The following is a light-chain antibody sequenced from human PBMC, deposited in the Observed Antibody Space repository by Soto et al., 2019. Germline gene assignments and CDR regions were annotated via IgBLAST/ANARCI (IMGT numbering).Light chain of an antibody. J-gene: IGKJ4*01. CDR2: GAS. CDR1: EGVSSY. CDR3: QQLNRSPHT. V-gene: IGKV1-9*01. Sequence: EILLTQSPSTLSSSLGERVTLSCRASEGVSSYLAWYQQKPGKAPKLLISGASTMQTGIPASFSGSGSGTDFTLTISSLQPEDFATYYCQQLNRSPHTFGEGTKVEIK.